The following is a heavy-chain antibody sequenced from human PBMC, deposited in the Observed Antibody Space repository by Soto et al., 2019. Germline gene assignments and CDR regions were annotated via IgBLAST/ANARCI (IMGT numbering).Heavy chain of an antibody. CDR3: AREGQLGY. V-gene: IGHV1-18*01. Sequence: GVSVKVCCKAHGDTFTYYCFSWVRQAPGQGLEWMGWISGYNGNTNYAERLQGRVTMTTDTSTSTAYMELKSLRYDDTAVYYCAREGQLGYWGQGTPVTVSS. J-gene: IGHJ4*02. D-gene: IGHD6-6*01. CDR1: GDTFTYYC. CDR2: ISGYNGNT.